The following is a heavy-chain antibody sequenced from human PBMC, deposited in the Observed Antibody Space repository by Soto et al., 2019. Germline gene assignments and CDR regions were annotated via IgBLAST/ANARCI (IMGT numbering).Heavy chain of an antibody. V-gene: IGHV4-38-2*01. CDR2: IYHSGST. CDR3: ARGGYSYGRYFDY. Sequence: PSETLSLTCAVSGYSISSGYYWGWIRQPPGKGLEWIGSIYHSGSTYYNPSLKSRVTISVDTSKNQFSLKLSSVTAADTAVYYCARGGYSYGRYFDYWGQGTLVTVSS. D-gene: IGHD5-18*01. CDR1: GYSISSGYY. J-gene: IGHJ4*02.